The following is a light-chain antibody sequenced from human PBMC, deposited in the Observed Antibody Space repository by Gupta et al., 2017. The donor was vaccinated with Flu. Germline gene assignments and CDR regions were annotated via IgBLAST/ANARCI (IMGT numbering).Light chain of an antibody. CDR1: QNLVYSDGNTY. Sequence: DVVMTQSPLPLPVTLGQPASISCTSTQNLVYSDGNTYLHWFQERPGQSPRRLIYQVSYRDSGVPDRFSGSGSGTDFTLKISSVEAEDVGMYFCMQGAHWPWAFGQGTKVEIK. CDR2: QVS. V-gene: IGKV2-30*01. CDR3: MQGAHWPWA. J-gene: IGKJ1*01.